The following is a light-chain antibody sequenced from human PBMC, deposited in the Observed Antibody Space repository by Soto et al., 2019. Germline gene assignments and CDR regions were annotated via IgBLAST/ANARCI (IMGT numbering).Light chain of an antibody. CDR2: LAS. CDR1: QTIYNY. J-gene: IGKJ1*01. Sequence: DIQMTQSPSSLSASVGDRVTITCRASQTIYNYLNWYQQKPGKAPKLLIYLASTLQSGVPSRFSGSGSGTEFSLPIHSLQPEDFATYYCQQSYTTPPLTFGPGTKVEIK. V-gene: IGKV1-39*01. CDR3: QQSYTTPPLT.